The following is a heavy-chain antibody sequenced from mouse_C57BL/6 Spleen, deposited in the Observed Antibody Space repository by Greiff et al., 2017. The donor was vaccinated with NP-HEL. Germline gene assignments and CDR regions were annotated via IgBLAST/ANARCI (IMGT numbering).Heavy chain of an antibody. CDR1: GFNIKDYY. CDR3: ARFLRDYYDYDVDFDY. V-gene: IGHV14-2*01. CDR2: IDPEDGET. D-gene: IGHD2-4*01. J-gene: IGHJ2*01. Sequence: EVKLQESGAELVKPGASVKLSCTASGFNIKDYYMHWVKQRTEQGLEWIGRIDPEDGETKYAPKFQGKATITADTSSNTAYLQLSSLTSEDTAVYYCARFLRDYYDYDVDFDYWGQGTTLTVSS.